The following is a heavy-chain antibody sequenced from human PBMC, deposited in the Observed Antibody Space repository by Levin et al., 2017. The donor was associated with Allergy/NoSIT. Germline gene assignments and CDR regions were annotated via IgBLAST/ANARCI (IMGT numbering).Heavy chain of an antibody. CDR1: GFSFSNYG. V-gene: IGHV3-23*01. Sequence: GGSLRLSCTASGFSFSNYGMSWVRQAPGKGLEWISIISGSGTNTYPADTVEGRFIISRDNSQNPAYLQMNSLRVEDTAVYYCARWNYATLGGFRLGMDVWGQGTTVTVSS. J-gene: IGHJ6*02. D-gene: IGHD1-7*01. CDR3: ARWNYATLGGFRLGMDV. CDR2: ISGSGTNT.